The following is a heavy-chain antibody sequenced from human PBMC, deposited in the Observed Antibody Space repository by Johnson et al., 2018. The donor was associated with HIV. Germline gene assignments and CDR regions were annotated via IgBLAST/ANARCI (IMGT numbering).Heavy chain of an antibody. CDR1: GSTFSDYY. V-gene: IGHV3-11*04. CDR3: ARDQPPGYCSGGSCYSGAFDI. D-gene: IGHD2-15*01. CDR2: ISSSGSTK. Sequence: QVQLVESGGGLVKPGGSLRLSCAVSGSTFSDYYMSWIRQAQGKGLEWVSYISSSGSTKYYADSVKGRFTISRDNAKNSLYLQLNSLRAEDTAVYYCARDQPPGYCSGGSCYSGAFDIWGQGTMVTVSS. J-gene: IGHJ3*02.